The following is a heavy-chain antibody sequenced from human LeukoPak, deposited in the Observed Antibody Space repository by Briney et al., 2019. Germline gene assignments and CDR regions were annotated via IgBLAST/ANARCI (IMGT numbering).Heavy chain of an antibody. CDR2: INSDGSST. Sequence: GGSLRLSCAASGFTFSSYWMHWVRQAPGKGLVWVSRINSDGSSTSYADSVKGRFTISRDNAKNTLYLQMNSLRAEDTAVYYCARDSCSSTSCFFYYYYGMDVWGKGTTVTVSS. CDR3: ARDSCSSTSCFFYYYYGMDV. J-gene: IGHJ6*04. CDR1: GFTFSSYW. V-gene: IGHV3-74*01. D-gene: IGHD2-2*01.